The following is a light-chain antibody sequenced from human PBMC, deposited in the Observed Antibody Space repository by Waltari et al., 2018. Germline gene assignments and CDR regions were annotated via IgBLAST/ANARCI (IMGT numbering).Light chain of an antibody. CDR1: QSVLYNSNNKNY. CDR3: QQYYTTPFT. J-gene: IGKJ3*01. V-gene: IGKV4-1*01. CDR2: WAS. Sequence: DIVMTQSPDSLAVSLGERATINCKSSQSVLYNSNNKNYLAWYQQKPGQPPKLLIYWASTRESGVPDRFSGSGSGTDFTLTVSSLQAEDVAVYDCQQYYTTPFTFGRGTKVDI.